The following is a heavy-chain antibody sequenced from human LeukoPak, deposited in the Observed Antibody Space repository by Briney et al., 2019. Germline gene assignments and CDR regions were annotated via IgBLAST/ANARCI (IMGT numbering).Heavy chain of an antibody. J-gene: IGHJ6*03. CDR3: GRYGLGYYYMDV. D-gene: IGHD6-19*01. CDR1: GFTFSDYY. Sequence: GGSLRLSCAASGFTFSDYYMGWICRAPGKGLEWVSYISNRGNNIYYADSVKGRFTISRDNAKNSLYLQMNSLRAEDTAVYYCGRYGLGYYYMDVWGKGTTVTVSS. CDR2: ISNRGNNI. V-gene: IGHV3-11*04.